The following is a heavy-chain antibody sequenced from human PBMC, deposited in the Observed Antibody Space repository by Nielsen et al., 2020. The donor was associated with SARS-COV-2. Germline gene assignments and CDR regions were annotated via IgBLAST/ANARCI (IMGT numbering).Heavy chain of an antibody. CDR2: IYYSGST. V-gene: IGHV4-39*01. Sequence: SETLSLTCTVSGGSISSGGYYWGWIRQPPGKGLEWIGSIYYSGSTYYNPSLKSRVTISVDTSKNQFSLKLSSVTAADTAVYYCARLTVTMIVVVITPSAFDIWGQGTMVTVSS. J-gene: IGHJ3*02. CDR3: ARLTVTMIVVVITPSAFDI. CDR1: GGSISSGGYY. D-gene: IGHD3-22*01.